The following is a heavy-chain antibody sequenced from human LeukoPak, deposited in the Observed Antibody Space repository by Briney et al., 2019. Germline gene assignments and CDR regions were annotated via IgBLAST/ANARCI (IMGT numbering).Heavy chain of an antibody. CDR1: GGSISSGGYS. D-gene: IGHD3-22*01. Sequence: SETLSLTCTVSGGSISSGGYSWSWIRQHPGKGLEWIGYIYYSGSTYYNPSLKSRVTISVDTSKSQFSLKLSSVTAADTAVYYCARDYGSTMIDPWGQGTLVTVSS. CDR3: ARDYGSTMIDP. J-gene: IGHJ5*02. V-gene: IGHV4-31*03. CDR2: IYYSGST.